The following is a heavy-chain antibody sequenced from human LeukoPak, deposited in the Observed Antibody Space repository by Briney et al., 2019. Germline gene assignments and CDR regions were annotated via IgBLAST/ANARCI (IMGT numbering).Heavy chain of an antibody. J-gene: IGHJ4*02. V-gene: IGHV3-53*01. CDR2: IYSGGGT. CDR3: ARLSGSYYEADY. D-gene: IGHD1-26*01. Sequence: GGSLRLSCAASGFTVGSSYMGWVRQAPGKGLEWVSVIYSGGGTYYADSMKGRFTLSRDNSKNTLYLQMNSLRAEDTAVYYCARLSGSYYEADYWGQGTLVTVSS. CDR1: GFTVGSSY.